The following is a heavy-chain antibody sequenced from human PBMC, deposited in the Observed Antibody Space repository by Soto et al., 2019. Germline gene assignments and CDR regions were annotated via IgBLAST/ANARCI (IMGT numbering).Heavy chain of an antibody. CDR1: GFPFSSYA. D-gene: IGHD2-2*01. Sequence: GGSLRLSCAASGFPFSSYAMSWVRQGPGKGLEWVSAISGGGDTTYYADSVKGRFTISRDNSKNTLYLQINSLRAEDTAVYYCAKAHFPYCVSTSCYYVDDWGQGALVTVSS. CDR2: ISGGGDTT. V-gene: IGHV3-23*01. J-gene: IGHJ4*02. CDR3: AKAHFPYCVSTSCYYVDD.